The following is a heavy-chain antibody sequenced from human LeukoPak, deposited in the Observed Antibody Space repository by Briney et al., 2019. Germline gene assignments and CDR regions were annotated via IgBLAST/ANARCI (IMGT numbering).Heavy chain of an antibody. CDR1: GGSFSGYY. J-gene: IGHJ4*02. D-gene: IGHD3-3*01. Sequence: SETLSLTCAVYGGSFSGYYWSWIRQPPGKGLEWIGEINHSGSTNYNPSLKSRVTISVDTSKNQFSLKLSSVTAADTAVYYCARRLACGFWSGYYEVCEDFDYWGQGTLVTVSS. CDR2: INHSGST. CDR3: ARRLACGFWSGYYEVCEDFDY. V-gene: IGHV4-34*01.